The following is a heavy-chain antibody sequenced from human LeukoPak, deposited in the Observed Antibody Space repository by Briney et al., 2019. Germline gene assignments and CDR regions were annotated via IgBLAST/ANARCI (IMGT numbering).Heavy chain of an antibody. D-gene: IGHD3-10*01. CDR2: INSDGSSI. Sequence: GGSLRLSCAASGFTFSIYWMHWVRQAPGKGLVWVSRINSDGSSISYADSVKGRFTISRDNAKNTVYLQMNSLRAEDTAVYYCARVGTGSWYFDLWGRGTLVTFSS. CDR1: GFTFSIYW. CDR3: ARVGTGSWYFDL. J-gene: IGHJ2*01. V-gene: IGHV3-74*01.